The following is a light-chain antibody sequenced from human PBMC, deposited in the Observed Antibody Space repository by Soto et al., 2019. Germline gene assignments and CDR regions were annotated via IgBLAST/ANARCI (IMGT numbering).Light chain of an antibody. Sequence: DIQMTQSPSTLSASVGDRVTITCRASQSISRWLAWYQKKPGKAPKLLIFDASSLDSGVPSRFSGSGSGTEFTLTISSLQPDELATYYCQQYNSYSGYTFGQGTNLEIK. J-gene: IGKJ2*01. CDR1: QSISRW. CDR2: DAS. CDR3: QQYNSYSGYT. V-gene: IGKV1-5*01.